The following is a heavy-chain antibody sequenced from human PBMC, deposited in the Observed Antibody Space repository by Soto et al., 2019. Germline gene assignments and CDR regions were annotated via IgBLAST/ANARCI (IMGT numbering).Heavy chain of an antibody. J-gene: IGHJ4*02. CDR1: GGSISGSSYF. CDR3: ARHLPRVIVATGT. D-gene: IGHD3-22*01. V-gene: IGHV4-39*01. Sequence: QVQLRESGPGQVKPLETLSLTCTVSGGSISGSSYFWGWIRQPPGKGLGWIGTRSYNGNTHYNPYLTSRGPVSVDTSKTQFPLSLRSVTAADTAVYFCARHLPRVIVATGTWGQGALVSVSS. CDR2: RSYNGNT.